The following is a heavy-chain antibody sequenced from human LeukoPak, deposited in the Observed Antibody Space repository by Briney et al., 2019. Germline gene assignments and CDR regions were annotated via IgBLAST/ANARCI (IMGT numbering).Heavy chain of an antibody. J-gene: IGHJ4*02. Sequence: GGSLRLSCAASGFTFSSYGMHWVRQAPGKGLEWVAFIRYDGSNKYYADSVKGRFTISRDNSKNTLYLQMNSLRAEDTAVYYCARENSEAGTRTLDYWGQGTLVTVSS. CDR2: IRYDGSNK. CDR3: ARENSEAGTRTLDY. V-gene: IGHV3-30*02. D-gene: IGHD6-13*01. CDR1: GFTFSSYG.